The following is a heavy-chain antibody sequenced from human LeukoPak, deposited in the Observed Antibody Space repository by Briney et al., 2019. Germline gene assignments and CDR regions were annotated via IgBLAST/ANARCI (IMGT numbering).Heavy chain of an antibody. V-gene: IGHV4-4*02. D-gene: IGHD2-8*01. CDR2: FSLSGLT. Sequence: SETLSLTCGVSGGSITSTNWWSWVRPPPGQGLEWIGVFSLSGLTNYNPSLSRRVIMALDTSKNHLSLNLTSVTAADTAVYYCSRENGAFSPFGYWGQGTLVTVPS. CDR1: GGSITSTNW. CDR3: SRENGAFSPFGY. J-gene: IGHJ4*02.